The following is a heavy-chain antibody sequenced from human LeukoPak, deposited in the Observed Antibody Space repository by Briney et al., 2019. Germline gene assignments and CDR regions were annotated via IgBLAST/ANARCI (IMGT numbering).Heavy chain of an antibody. CDR1: GYSFTTYW. J-gene: IGHJ4*02. D-gene: IGHD3-16*01. CDR3: ARTSAFGSYFDY. V-gene: IGHV5-51*01. CDR2: IFPYDSEV. Sequence: GESLKISCKGSGYSFTTYWIAWVRQMPGKGLEWMGIIFPYDSEVRYSPSFQGQVTISADKSTSTAYLQWSSLKASDSAMYYCARTSAFGSYFDYWGQGTLVPVSS.